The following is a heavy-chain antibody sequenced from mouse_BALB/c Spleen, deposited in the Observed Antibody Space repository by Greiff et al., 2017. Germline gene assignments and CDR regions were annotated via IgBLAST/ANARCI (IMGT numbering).Heavy chain of an antibody. V-gene: IGHV5-6*02. CDR1: GFTFSSYG. J-gene: IGHJ3*01. CDR3: ARRGDRAY. D-gene: IGHD3-3*01. CDR2: ISSGGSYT. Sequence: EVNVVESGGDLVKPGGSLKLSCAASGFTFSSYGMSWVRQTPDKRLEWVATISSGGSYTYYPDSVKGRFTISRDNAKNTLYLQMSSLKSEDTAMYYCARRGDRAYWGQGTLVTVSA.